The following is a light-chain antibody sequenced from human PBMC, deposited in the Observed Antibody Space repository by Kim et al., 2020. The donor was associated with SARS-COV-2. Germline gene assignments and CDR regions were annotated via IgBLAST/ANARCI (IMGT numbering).Light chain of an antibody. CDR2: YDS. CDR1: NIGSYS. Sequence: APGKTAKITCGGDNIGSYSVHWYQQKPGQAPVLVIYYDSDRPSGIPERFSGSNSGNTATLTISRVEAGDEADYYCQVWDTSPDHVVFGGGTKLTVL. J-gene: IGLJ3*02. V-gene: IGLV3-21*04. CDR3: QVWDTSPDHVV.